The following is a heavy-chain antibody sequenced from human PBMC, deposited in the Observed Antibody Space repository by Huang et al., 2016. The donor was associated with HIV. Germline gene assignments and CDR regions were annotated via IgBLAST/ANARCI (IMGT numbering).Heavy chain of an antibody. J-gene: IGHJ4*02. CDR2: IYSDDST. CDR3: AAQWELRGGVDF. Sequence: EVQLVESGGGVIQPGGSLRLSCQASGFTVSSNYMICVRQAPGKGLGCVSVIYSDDSTYFADSVKCLFTISRDNSTNALYLQMNSLRAEDTAVYYCAAQWELRGGVDFWGQGTLVTVSS. V-gene: IGHV3-53*01. D-gene: IGHD1-26*01. CDR1: GFTVSSNY.